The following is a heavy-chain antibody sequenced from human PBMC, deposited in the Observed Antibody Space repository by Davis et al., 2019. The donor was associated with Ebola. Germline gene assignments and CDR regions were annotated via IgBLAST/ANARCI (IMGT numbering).Heavy chain of an antibody. D-gene: IGHD2-15*01. CDR2: VKHKTDGETI. Sequence: GESLKISCAASGFTFSNAWMSWVRQAPGKGLEWVGRVKHKTDGETIDYAAPVKGRFTISRDDSENTLFLQMNSLTIEDTGVYYCAAGVGHSDFDYWGQGTLVAVSS. J-gene: IGHJ4*02. V-gene: IGHV3-15*01. CDR1: GFTFSNAW. CDR3: AAGVGHSDFDY.